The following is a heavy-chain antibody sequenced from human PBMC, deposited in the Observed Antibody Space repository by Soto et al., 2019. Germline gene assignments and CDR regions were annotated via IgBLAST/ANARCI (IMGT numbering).Heavy chain of an antibody. CDR2: IDPSDSYT. D-gene: IGHD5-18*01. Sequence: LKISCKGSGYSFTSYWISWVRQMPGKGLEWMGRIDPSDSYTNYSPSFQGHVTISADKSISTAYLQWSSLKASDTAMNYCARHGADTAMAYDAFDIWGQGTMVTVSS. J-gene: IGHJ3*02. CDR1: GYSFTSYW. V-gene: IGHV5-10-1*01. CDR3: ARHGADTAMAYDAFDI.